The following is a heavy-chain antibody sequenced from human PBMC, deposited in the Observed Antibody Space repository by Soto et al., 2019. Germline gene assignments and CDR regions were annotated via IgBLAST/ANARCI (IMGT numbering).Heavy chain of an antibody. J-gene: IGHJ5*02. CDR3: ARDWGHIVVVTAIPFGWFDP. D-gene: IGHD2-21*02. V-gene: IGHV1-18*01. CDR1: GYTFTSYG. Sequence: ASVKVSCKASGYTFTSYGISWVRQAPGQGLEWMGWISAYNGNTNYAQKLQGRVTMTTDTSTSTAYMELRSLRSDDTAVYYCARDWGHIVVVTAIPFGWFDPWGQGTLVTVSS. CDR2: ISAYNGNT.